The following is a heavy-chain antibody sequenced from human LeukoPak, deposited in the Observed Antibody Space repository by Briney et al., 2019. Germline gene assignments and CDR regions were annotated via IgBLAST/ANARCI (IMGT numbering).Heavy chain of an antibody. D-gene: IGHD4-17*01. J-gene: IGHJ4*02. CDR3: ARFYGDYAPLDY. Sequence: GRSPRLSCAASGFTFSSYGMHWVRQAPGKGLEWVAVIWYDGSNKYYADSVKGRFTISRDNSKNTLYLQMNSLRAEDTAVYYCARFYGDYAPLDYWGQGTLVTVSS. CDR2: IWYDGSNK. V-gene: IGHV3-33*01. CDR1: GFTFSSYG.